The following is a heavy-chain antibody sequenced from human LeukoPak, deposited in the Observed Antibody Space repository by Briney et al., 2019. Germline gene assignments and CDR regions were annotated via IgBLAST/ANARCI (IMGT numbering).Heavy chain of an antibody. CDR2: INHRGST. CDR1: GGSLSGHY. V-gene: IGHV4-34*01. J-gene: IGHJ6*02. CDR3: TKSQFFSRGWPGNHLFGLGV. D-gene: IGHD1-14*01. Sequence: PSETLSLTCAVYGGSLSGHYWNWIRQAPGKRLEWIGKINHRGSTNYNPSLESRVTISVDTAKNQLSLKLTSVNVADTGVYHCTKSQFFSRGWPGNHLFGLGVWGRGTTVIVSS.